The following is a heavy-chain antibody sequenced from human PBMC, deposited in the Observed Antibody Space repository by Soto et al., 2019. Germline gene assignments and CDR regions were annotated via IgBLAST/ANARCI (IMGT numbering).Heavy chain of an antibody. D-gene: IGHD3-10*01. CDR1: GYTFTSYY. V-gene: IGHV1-46*01. CDR3: ARVAVRGVIIKAFDD. J-gene: IGHJ4*02. Sequence: ASVKVSCKASGYTFTSYYMHWVRQAPGQGLEWMGIINPSGGSTSYAQKFQGRVTMTRDTSTSTVYMELSSLRSEDTAVYYCARVAVRGVIIKAFDDWGQGTLVTVSS. CDR2: INPSGGST.